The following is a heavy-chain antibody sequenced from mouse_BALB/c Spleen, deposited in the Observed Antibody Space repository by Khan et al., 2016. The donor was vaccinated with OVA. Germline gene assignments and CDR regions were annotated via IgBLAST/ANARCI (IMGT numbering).Heavy chain of an antibody. J-gene: IGHJ2*01. CDR1: GFTFSSYG. Sequence: EVMLVESGGGLVQPGGSLKLSCAASGFTFSSYGLSWVRQTPDKRLELVATINSNGGSTYYPDSVKGRFTISRDNAKNTLYLQRSSLKSEDTAMDYCARMARTINWGQGTTLTVSS. CDR3: ARMARTIN. V-gene: IGHV5-6-3*01. CDR2: INSNGGST.